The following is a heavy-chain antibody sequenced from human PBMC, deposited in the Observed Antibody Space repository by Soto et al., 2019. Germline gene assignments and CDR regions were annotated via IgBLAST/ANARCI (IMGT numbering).Heavy chain of an antibody. J-gene: IGHJ5*02. CDR3: AKADAGRPNLYAP. D-gene: IGHD6-13*01. CDR2: SSNTGGTT. CDR1: GFSLANYV. V-gene: IGHV3-23*01. Sequence: GGSLRLSCVASGFSLANYVMTWFRRAPGKGLEWVSASSNTGGTTYYADSVSGRFTISRDDSANTVYLQMNRLRAEDTALYSCAKADAGRPNLYAPWARRSLDTGSA.